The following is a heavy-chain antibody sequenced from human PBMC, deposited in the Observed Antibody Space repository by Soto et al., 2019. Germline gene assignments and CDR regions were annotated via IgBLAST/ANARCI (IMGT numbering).Heavy chain of an antibody. CDR1: GGTFSSYT. Sequence: VASVKVSCKASGGTFSSYTISWVRQAPGQGLEWMGRIIPILGIANYAQKFQGRVTITADKSTSTAYMELSSLRSEDTAVYYCARENIAAAGTLDYWGQGTLVTVSS. J-gene: IGHJ4*02. V-gene: IGHV1-69*04. CDR3: ARENIAAAGTLDY. CDR2: IIPILGIA. D-gene: IGHD6-13*01.